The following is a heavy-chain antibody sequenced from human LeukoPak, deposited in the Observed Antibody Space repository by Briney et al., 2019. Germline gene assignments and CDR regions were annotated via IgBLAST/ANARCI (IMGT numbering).Heavy chain of an antibody. V-gene: IGHV1-18*01. CDR1: GYTFTNFG. Sequence: GASVKVSCKASGYTFTNFGISWVRQAPGQGLEWLGWITTYNGNTNYAQNVQDRVTMTSDTSTSTAYMELRSLRSDDTAVYYCARGDRRSIVGAVDYWGQGTLVTVSS. D-gene: IGHD1-26*01. CDR2: ITTYNGNT. CDR3: ARGDRRSIVGAVDY. J-gene: IGHJ4*02.